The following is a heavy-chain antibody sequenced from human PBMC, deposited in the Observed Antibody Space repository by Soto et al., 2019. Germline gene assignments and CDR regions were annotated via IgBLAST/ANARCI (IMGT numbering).Heavy chain of an antibody. CDR1: GFNFKSYG. CDR2: VSFDGSNK. V-gene: IGHV3-30*03. Sequence: GGSLRLSCAASGFNFKSYGMHWVRQAPGKGLEWVAVVSFDGSNKYYADSVKGRFTISRDNSKNTLYLQVNSLRPEDTAVYYCARGSSSVDYYYYGMDVWGQGTTVTVSS. CDR3: ARGSSSVDYYYYGMDV. D-gene: IGHD6-6*01. J-gene: IGHJ6*02.